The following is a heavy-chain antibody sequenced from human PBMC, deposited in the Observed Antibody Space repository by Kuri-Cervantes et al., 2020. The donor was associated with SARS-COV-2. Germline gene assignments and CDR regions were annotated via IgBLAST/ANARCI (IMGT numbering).Heavy chain of an antibody. D-gene: IGHD1-7*01. CDR1: GGSFNNYG. Sequence: SVKVSCKGSGGSFNNYGINFVRQVPGQGLEWVGGITPLFGATDNAQKFKGRVTFTADKSTNTAYMELGSLKSDDMAVYYCARGTGTKPGLGYFDSWGQGTLVTVSS. CDR2: ITPLFGAT. J-gene: IGHJ4*02. CDR3: ARGTGTKPGLGYFDS. V-gene: IGHV1-69*06.